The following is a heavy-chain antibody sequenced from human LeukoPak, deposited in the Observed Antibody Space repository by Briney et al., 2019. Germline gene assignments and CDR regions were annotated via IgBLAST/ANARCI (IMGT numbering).Heavy chain of an antibody. CDR1: GGSISSGGYY. CDR2: IYYSGST. V-gene: IGHV4-31*03. D-gene: IGHD3-10*01. Sequence: SQTLSLTCTVSGGSISSGGYYWSWIRQHPGMGLEWIGYIYYSGSTYYNPSLKSRVTISVDTSKNQFSLKLSSVTAADTAVYYCARGIGITMVRGVIMGFDYWGQGTLVTVSS. J-gene: IGHJ4*02. CDR3: ARGIGITMVRGVIMGFDY.